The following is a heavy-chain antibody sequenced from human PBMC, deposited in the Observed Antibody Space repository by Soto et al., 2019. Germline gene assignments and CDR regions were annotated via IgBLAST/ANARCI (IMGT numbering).Heavy chain of an antibody. CDR2: IGLYIHNT. D-gene: IGHD3-10*01. Sequence: ASVKVSCKASGYIFTSCVINWGRQAPGQGLDWMGWIGLYIHNTNSAQKFQGRVTITTGTPTSTVYMELRSLTSDDTAVYYCARGAFDYGSDSDYNTPFDYWGQGTLVTVSS. J-gene: IGHJ4*02. V-gene: IGHV1-18*04. CDR1: GYIFTSCV. CDR3: ARGAFDYGSDSDYNTPFDY.